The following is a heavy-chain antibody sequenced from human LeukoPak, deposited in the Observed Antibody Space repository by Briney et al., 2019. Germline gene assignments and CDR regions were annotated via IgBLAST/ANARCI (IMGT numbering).Heavy chain of an antibody. V-gene: IGHV3-43*02. Sequence: GGSLRLSCAASGFTFDDYAMHWVRQAPGKGLEWVSLISGDGGSTYYADSVKGRFTISRDNSKNSLYLQMNSLRTEDTALYYCAKDFLSITMIVQKGYWGQGTLVTVSS. CDR2: ISGDGGST. CDR3: AKDFLSITMIVQKGY. D-gene: IGHD3-22*01. J-gene: IGHJ4*02. CDR1: GFTFDDYA.